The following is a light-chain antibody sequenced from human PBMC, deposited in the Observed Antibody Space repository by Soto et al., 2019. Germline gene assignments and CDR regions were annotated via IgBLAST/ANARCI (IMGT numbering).Light chain of an antibody. CDR2: TNN. CDR1: TSNLGGNT. CDR3: AAWDDSRNAVV. V-gene: IGLV1-44*01. Sequence: QSVLTKPPSVSGTPGHTVSISCSGSTSNLGGNTVNWYQQLPGTAPKLLIYTNNQRPSGVPDRFSGSKSGTSASLAISGLRSEDEADFYCAAWDDSRNAVVFGGGTKLTVL. J-gene: IGLJ2*01.